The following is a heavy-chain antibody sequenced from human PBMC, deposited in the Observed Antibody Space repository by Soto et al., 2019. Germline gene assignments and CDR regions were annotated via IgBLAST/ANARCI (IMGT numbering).Heavy chain of an antibody. V-gene: IGHV1-69*05. CDR3: ARVDDYVWGSFRP. J-gene: IGHJ4*02. Sequence: SVKVSCKASGGTLSSYAISWVRQAPGQGLEWMGGIIPIFGTANYAQKFQGRVTMTTDTSTSTAYMELRGLRSDDTAVYYCARVDDYVWGSFRPWGQGTQVTVSS. CDR1: GGTLSSYA. D-gene: IGHD3-16*02. CDR2: IIPIFGTA.